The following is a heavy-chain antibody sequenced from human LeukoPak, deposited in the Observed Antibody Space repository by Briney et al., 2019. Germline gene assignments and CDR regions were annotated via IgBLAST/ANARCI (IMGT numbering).Heavy chain of an antibody. D-gene: IGHD3-16*02. Sequence: PSETLSLTCTVSGGSISSSSYYWVWIRQPPGKGLEWIGSIYYSGSTYYNPSLKSRVTISVDTSKNQFSLKLSSVTAADTAVYYCAKYDYVWGSYRHDYWGQGTLVTVSS. CDR2: IYYSGST. V-gene: IGHV4-39*01. J-gene: IGHJ4*02. CDR3: AKYDYVWGSYRHDY. CDR1: GGSISSSSYY.